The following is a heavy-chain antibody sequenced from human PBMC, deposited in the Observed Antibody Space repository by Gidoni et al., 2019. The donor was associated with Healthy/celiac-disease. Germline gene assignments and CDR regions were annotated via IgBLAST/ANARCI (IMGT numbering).Heavy chain of an antibody. D-gene: IGHD2-2*01. V-gene: IGHV1-46*01. CDR3: ARVVGTGPAAIGAFDI. CDR1: GYTFTSYY. J-gene: IGHJ3*02. CDR2: INPSGGSA. Sequence: QVQLVQSGAEVKKPGASVKVSCKASGYTFTSYYMHWVRQAPGQGLEWMGIINPSGGSASYAQKFQGRVTMTRDTSTSTVYMELSSLRSEDTAVYYCARVVGTGPAAIGAFDIWGQGTMVTVSS.